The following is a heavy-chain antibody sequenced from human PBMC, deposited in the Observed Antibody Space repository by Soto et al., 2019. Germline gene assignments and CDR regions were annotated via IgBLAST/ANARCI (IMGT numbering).Heavy chain of an antibody. CDR2: ISYDGSNK. J-gene: IGHJ4*02. D-gene: IGHD2-15*01. Sequence: GGSLRLSCAASGFTFSSYAMHWVRQAPGKGLEWVAVISYDGSNKYYADSVKGRFTISRDNSKNTLYLQMNSLRAEDTAVYYCARDFGPQDCSGGSCYSGSDYWGQGTLVTVSS. CDR1: GFTFSSYA. V-gene: IGHV3-30-3*01. CDR3: ARDFGPQDCSGGSCYSGSDY.